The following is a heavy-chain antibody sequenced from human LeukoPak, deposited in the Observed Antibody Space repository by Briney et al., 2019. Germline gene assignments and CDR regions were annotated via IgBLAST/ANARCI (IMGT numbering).Heavy chain of an antibody. D-gene: IGHD5-18*01. J-gene: IGHJ5*02. Sequence: SEALSLTCAVYGGSFSGYYWSWIRQPPGKGLEWIGEINHSGSTNYNPSLKSRVTISVDTSKNQFSLKLSSVTAADTAVYYCASRGYSYGYSGWFDPWGQGTLVTVSS. CDR2: INHSGST. V-gene: IGHV4-34*01. CDR1: GGSFSGYY. CDR3: ASRGYSYGYSGWFDP.